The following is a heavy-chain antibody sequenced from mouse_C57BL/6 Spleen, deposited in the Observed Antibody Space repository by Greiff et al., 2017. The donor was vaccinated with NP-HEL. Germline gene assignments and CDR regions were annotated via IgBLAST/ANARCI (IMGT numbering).Heavy chain of an antibody. J-gene: IGHJ2*01. CDR3: ARSDYYGSSPPDY. D-gene: IGHD1-1*01. CDR2: INPGSGGT. CDR1: GYAFTNYL. Sequence: VQLQQSGAELVRPGTSVKVSCKASGYAFTNYLIEWVKQRPGQGLEWIGVINPGSGGTNYNEKFKGKATLTADKSSSTAYMQLSSLTSEDSAVYFCARSDYYGSSPPDYWGQGTTLTVSS. V-gene: IGHV1-54*01.